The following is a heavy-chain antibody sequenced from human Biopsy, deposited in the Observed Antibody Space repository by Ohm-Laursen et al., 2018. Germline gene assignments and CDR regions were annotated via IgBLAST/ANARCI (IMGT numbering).Heavy chain of an antibody. Sequence: SSVTVSCKASGDTFTTSAISWVRQVPGHGLDWMGRIIPILGTVDYGQNFQGRVTIRADTSTTFLELTSLRYDDTAVYYCASGDIGGIGLDVWGLGTTVTVSS. J-gene: IGHJ6*02. CDR2: IIPILGTV. V-gene: IGHV1-69*04. CDR1: GDTFTTSA. CDR3: ASGDIGGIGLDV. D-gene: IGHD3-10*01.